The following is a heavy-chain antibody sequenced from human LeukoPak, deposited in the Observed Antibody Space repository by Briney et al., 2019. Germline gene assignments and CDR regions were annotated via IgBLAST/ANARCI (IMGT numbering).Heavy chain of an antibody. V-gene: IGHV4-30-4*08. CDR3: ARGAVAGFFDY. CDR2: IYYSGST. CDR1: GGSISSGDYD. D-gene: IGHD6-19*01. Sequence: TLSLTCTVSGGSISSGDYDWSWISQPPGKGLEWIGYIYYSGSTYYNPSLKSRVTISVDTSKNQFSLKLSSVTAADTAVYYCARGAVAGFFDYWGQGTLVTVSS. J-gene: IGHJ4*02.